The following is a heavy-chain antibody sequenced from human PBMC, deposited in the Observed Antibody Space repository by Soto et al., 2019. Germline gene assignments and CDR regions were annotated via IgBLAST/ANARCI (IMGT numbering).Heavy chain of an antibody. V-gene: IGHV4-30-2*01. Sequence: SETLSLTCAVSGGSISSGGYSWSWIRQPPGKGLEWIGYIYHSGSTYYNPSLKSRVTISVDRSKNQFSLKLSSVTAADTAMYYCAILSSYIHSGGYYNRHDAFDIWGQGAMVTVSS. D-gene: IGHD3-22*01. CDR2: IYHSGST. CDR1: GGSISSGGYS. J-gene: IGHJ3*02. CDR3: AILSSYIHSGGYYNRHDAFDI.